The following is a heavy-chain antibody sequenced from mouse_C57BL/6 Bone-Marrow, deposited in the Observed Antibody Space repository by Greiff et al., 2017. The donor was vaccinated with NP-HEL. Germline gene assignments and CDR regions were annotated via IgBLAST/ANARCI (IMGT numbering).Heavy chain of an antibody. V-gene: IGHV12-3*01. D-gene: IGHD3-2*02. CDR2: ITHSGET. CDR3: AGDSSGYGDFDY. J-gene: IGHJ2*01. CDR1: GFPITSGYY. Sequence: VQRVESGPGLVKPSQSLFLTCSITGFPITSGYYWIWIRQSPGKPLEWMGYITHSGETFYNPSLQSPISITRETSKDQFFLQWSSVTTEDTAMYYCAGDSSGYGDFDYWGQGTTLTVSS.